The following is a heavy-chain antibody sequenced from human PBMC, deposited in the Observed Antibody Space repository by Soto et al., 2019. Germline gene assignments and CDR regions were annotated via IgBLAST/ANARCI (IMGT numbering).Heavy chain of an antibody. J-gene: IGHJ3*02. D-gene: IGHD6-6*01. CDR1: GVPLSGNY. CDR3: ARRPDGFDI. V-gene: IGHV4-34*01. CDR2: INHGGST. Sequence: QVQLQQWGAGLLKPSETLSLTCVVYGVPLSGNYWSWVRQFPGEGLEWIGQINHGGSTNYNPSLESRVTMSVDTSEKSPSLKLNSVTAADTAVYYCARRPDGFDIWGQGTMVTVSS.